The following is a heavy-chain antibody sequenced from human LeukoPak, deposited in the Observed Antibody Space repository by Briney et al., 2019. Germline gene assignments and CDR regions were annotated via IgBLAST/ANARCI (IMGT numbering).Heavy chain of an antibody. J-gene: IGHJ4*02. D-gene: IGHD2-15*01. V-gene: IGHV3-11*01. CDR3: ARDYTRCSGGSCYSPRGDFDY. CDR2: ISSSGSTI. Sequence: GGSLRLSCAASGFTFSDYYMSWIRQAPGKGLEWVSYISSSGSTIYYADSVKGRFTIPRDNAKNSLYLQMNSLRAEDTAVYYCARDYTRCSGGSCYSPRGDFDYWGQGTLVTVSS. CDR1: GFTFSDYY.